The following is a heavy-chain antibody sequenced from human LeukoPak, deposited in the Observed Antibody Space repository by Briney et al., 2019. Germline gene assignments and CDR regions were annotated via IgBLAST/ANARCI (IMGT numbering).Heavy chain of an antibody. CDR2: IDAGATST. V-gene: IGHV3-48*03. Sequence: GGSLRLSCAASGFTFSSYEMNWVRQAPGKGLEWVSYIDAGATSTNYADSVWGRFTLSRDNAQNSVHLQMNSLRDEDTAVYYCVRGRLLRSTKYFDYWGQGALVTVSS. J-gene: IGHJ4*02. CDR1: GFTFSSYE. D-gene: IGHD2-21*02. CDR3: VRGRLLRSTKYFDY.